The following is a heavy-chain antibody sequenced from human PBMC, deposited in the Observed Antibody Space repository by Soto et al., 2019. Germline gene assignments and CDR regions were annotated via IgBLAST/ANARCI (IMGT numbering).Heavy chain of an antibody. Sequence: QITLKESGPTLVKPTQTLTLTCTFSGFSLSTTGVGVGGSLQPPEKALEGLAIIYWEYDKCYSAALKNRPTITKDTSKNQVVLKMTHMDPVDTATYYCALQNYYDSGTYPTFDKWGQGTLVTVSS. CDR2: IYWEYDK. J-gene: IGHJ4*02. CDR3: ALQNYYDSGTYPTFDK. D-gene: IGHD3-10*01. CDR1: GFSLSTTGVG. V-gene: IGHV2-5*02.